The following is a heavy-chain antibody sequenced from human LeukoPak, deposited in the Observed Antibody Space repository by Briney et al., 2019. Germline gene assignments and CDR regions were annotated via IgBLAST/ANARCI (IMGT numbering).Heavy chain of an antibody. CDR3: ARGPTNGDCGDADY. Sequence: ASVKVSCKASGGTFSSYAISWVRQAPGQGLEWMGGIIPIFGTANYAQKFQGRVTMTRNTSISTAYMELSSLRSEDTAVYYCARGPTNGDCGDADYWGQGTLVTVSS. J-gene: IGHJ4*02. D-gene: IGHD4-17*01. V-gene: IGHV1-69*05. CDR2: IIPIFGTA. CDR1: GGTFSSYA.